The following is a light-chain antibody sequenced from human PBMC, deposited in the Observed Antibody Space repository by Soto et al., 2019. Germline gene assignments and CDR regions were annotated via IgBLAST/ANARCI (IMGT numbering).Light chain of an antibody. CDR3: SSFTSNTTRYV. V-gene: IGLV2-14*01. CDR2: EVT. CDR1: SSDVGGYNY. J-gene: IGLJ1*01. Sequence: QSALTQPASLSGSPGQSITISCTGTSSDVGGYNYVSWYQQHPGKAPKLMIYEVTNRPSGVSNRFSGSKSGNTASLTISGLQAEDEADYYCSSFTSNTTRYVFRPGTKVTVL.